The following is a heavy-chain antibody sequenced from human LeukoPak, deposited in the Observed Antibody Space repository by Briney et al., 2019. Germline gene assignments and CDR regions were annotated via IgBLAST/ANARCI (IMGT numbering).Heavy chain of an antibody. J-gene: IGHJ6*02. Sequence: GASVKVSCKASGYTFTSNYIHWVRQAPGQGLEWMGWINTNTGNPTYAQGFTGRFVFSLDTSVSTAYLQISSLKAEDTAVYYCARDLIEWELGAGDVWGQGTTVTVSS. CDR2: INTNTGNP. CDR3: ARDLIEWELGAGDV. V-gene: IGHV7-4-1*02. D-gene: IGHD1-26*01. CDR1: GYTFTSNY.